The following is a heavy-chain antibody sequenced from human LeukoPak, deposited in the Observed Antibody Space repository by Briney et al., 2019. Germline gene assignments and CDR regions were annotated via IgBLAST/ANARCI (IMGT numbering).Heavy chain of an antibody. CDR2: IYYSGST. D-gene: IGHD3-10*01. Sequence: PGGSLRLTCAASGFTFSSYGMSWVRQAPGKGLEWVGSIYYSGSTYYNPSLKSRVTISVDTSKNQFSLKLSSVTAADTAVYYCAVSHTMVRGVISYWGQGTLVTVSS. CDR1: GFTFSSYG. V-gene: IGHV4-59*05. CDR3: AVSHTMVRGVISY. J-gene: IGHJ4*02.